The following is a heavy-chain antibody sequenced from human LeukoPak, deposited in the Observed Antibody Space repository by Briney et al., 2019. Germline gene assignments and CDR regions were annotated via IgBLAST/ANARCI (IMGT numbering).Heavy chain of an antibody. D-gene: IGHD3-22*01. J-gene: IGHJ2*01. CDR1: GFTFNYYD. V-gene: IGHV3-13*01. Sequence: GGSLRLSCAVSGFTFNYYDMHWVRQAPGKRLEWVSAIRTTGDTHYPDSVKGRFAMSREDAKNSVHLQMNTLRAGDTAVYYCARGVSYYYDNSGHPGWYFGLWGRGTLVTVSS. CDR3: ARGVSYYYDNSGHPGWYFGL. CDR2: IRTTGDT.